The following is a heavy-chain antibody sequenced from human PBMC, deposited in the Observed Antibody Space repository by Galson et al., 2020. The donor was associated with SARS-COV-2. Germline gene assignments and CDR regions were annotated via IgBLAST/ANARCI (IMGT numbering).Heavy chain of an antibody. CDR3: ARPRSGSYNAYFDY. V-gene: IGHV3-30-3*01. D-gene: IGHD1-26*01. Sequence: TGGSLRLTCAASGFTFSSYAMPWVRQAPGKGLEWVAVISYDGSNKYYADSVKGRFTIPRDNSKNTLYLQMNSLRAEDTAVYYCARPRSGSYNAYFDYWGQGTLVTVSS. CDR1: GFTFSSYA. J-gene: IGHJ4*02. CDR2: ISYDGSNK.